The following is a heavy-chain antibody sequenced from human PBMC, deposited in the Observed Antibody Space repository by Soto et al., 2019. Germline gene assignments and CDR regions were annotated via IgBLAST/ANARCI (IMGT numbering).Heavy chain of an antibody. J-gene: IGHJ4*02. CDR1: GGTFSSYA. V-gene: IGHV1-69*13. CDR2: IIPIFGTA. CDR3: ARGRIAAADIDY. D-gene: IGHD6-13*01. Sequence: GASVNVSCKASGGTFSSYAISWVRQAPGQGLEWMGGIIPIFGTANYAQKFQGRVTITADESTSTAYMELSSLRSEDTAVYYCARGRIAAADIDYWGQGTLVTVSS.